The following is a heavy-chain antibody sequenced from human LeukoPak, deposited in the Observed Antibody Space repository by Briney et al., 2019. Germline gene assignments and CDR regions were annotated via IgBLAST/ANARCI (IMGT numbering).Heavy chain of an antibody. D-gene: IGHD3-9*01. CDR3: AKDNYDILTGYYSLGAFDI. CDR1: GFTFNYYA. Sequence: GGSLRLSCAASGFTFNYYAMSWVRQAPGKGLEWVSAISGSGGSTYYADSVKGRFTISRDNSKNTLYLQMNSLRAEDTAVYYCAKDNYDILTGYYSLGAFDIWGQGTMVTVSS. V-gene: IGHV3-23*01. J-gene: IGHJ3*02. CDR2: ISGSGGST.